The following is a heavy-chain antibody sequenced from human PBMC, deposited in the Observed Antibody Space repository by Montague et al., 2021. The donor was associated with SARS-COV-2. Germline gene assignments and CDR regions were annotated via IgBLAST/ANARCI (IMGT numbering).Heavy chain of an antibody. J-gene: IGHJ6*02. Sequence: SLRLSCAASGFTLSNYWWHWVRQAPGKGLIWVSRINRDGSHTTYVDSVKGRFSISRDNARDTVYLEVNSLRAEDTAIYFCAGAPDCGVNRCNSFAYHGMDVWGQGITITISS. V-gene: IGHV3-74*01. CDR2: INRDGSHT. CDR1: GFTLSNYW. D-gene: IGHD4-23*01. CDR3: AGAPDCGVNRCNSFAYHGMDV.